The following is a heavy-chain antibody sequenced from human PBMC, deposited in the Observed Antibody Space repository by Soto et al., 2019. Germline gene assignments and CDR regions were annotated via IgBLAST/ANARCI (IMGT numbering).Heavy chain of an antibody. CDR1: GGSISSND. D-gene: IGHD6-13*01. CDR2: VYNSGST. CDR3: ARYRREAVAGYTLDN. V-gene: IGHV4-59*01. Sequence: SETLSLTCTVSGGSISSNDWTWIRQPPGKGLEWSGYVYNSGSTNYNPSLKSRVTISEDTSKSQFSLRVNSMTAADTAVYYCARYRREAVAGYTLDNWGQGILVTVSS. J-gene: IGHJ4*02.